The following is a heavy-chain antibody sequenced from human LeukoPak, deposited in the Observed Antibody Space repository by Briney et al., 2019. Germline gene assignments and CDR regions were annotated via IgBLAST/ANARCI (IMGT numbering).Heavy chain of an antibody. J-gene: IGHJ4*02. V-gene: IGHV4-61*01. D-gene: IGHD6-19*01. CDR2: IYYSGST. Sequence: SETLSLTCTVSGGSVSSGSYYWSWIRQPPGKGLEWIGYIYYSGSTNYNPSLKSRVTISVDTSKNQFSLKLSSVTAADTAVYYCARVEGTGSGWPFDYWGQGTLVTVSS. CDR3: ARVEGTGSGWPFDY. CDR1: GGSVSSGSYY.